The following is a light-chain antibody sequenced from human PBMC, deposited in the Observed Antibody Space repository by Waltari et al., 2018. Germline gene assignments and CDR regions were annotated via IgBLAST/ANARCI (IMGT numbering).Light chain of an antibody. V-gene: IGLV3-9*01. Sequence: SYELTQPLSVSVALGQTASIACRGNHIGRQSSNWYQQKPGKAPVLVIYRDIKRPSAIPERFSGSNSDHTATLTISTAQAGDEADYYCQVWDSTIMVFGGGTKLTVL. CDR2: RDI. CDR1: HIGRQS. J-gene: IGLJ2*01. CDR3: QVWDSTIMV.